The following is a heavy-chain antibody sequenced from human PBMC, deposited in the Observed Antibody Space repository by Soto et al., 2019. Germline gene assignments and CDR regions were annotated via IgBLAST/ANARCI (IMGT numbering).Heavy chain of an antibody. CDR2: IIPIFGTA. D-gene: IGHD1-26*01. Sequence: ASVKVSFKASGGTFSSYAISWVRQAPGQGLEWMGGIIPIFGTANYAQKFQGRVTITADESTSTAYMELSSLRSEDTAVYYCARDQGGSYWSAHFDYWGQGTLVTVSS. J-gene: IGHJ4*02. CDR1: GGTFSSYA. CDR3: ARDQGGSYWSAHFDY. V-gene: IGHV1-69*13.